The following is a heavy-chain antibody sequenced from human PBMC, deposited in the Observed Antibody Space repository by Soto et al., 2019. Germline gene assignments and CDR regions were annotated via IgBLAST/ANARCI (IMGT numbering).Heavy chain of an antibody. CDR1: GYTFTGYY. V-gene: IGHV1-2*04. CDR2: INPNSGGT. CDR3: ASARGYSYGSRHYYYYYGMDV. Sequence: QVQLVQSGAEVKKPGASVKVSCKASGYTFTGYYMHWVRQAPGQGLEWMGWINPNSGGTNYAQKFEGWVTMTRDTSISTAYMELSRLRSDDTAVYYCASARGYSYGSRHYYYYYGMDVWGQGTTVTVSS. D-gene: IGHD5-18*01. J-gene: IGHJ6*02.